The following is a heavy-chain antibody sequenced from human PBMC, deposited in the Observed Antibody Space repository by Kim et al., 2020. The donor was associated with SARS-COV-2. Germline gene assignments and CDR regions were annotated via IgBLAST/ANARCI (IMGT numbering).Heavy chain of an antibody. V-gene: IGHV3-7*03. D-gene: IGHD3-16*01. J-gene: IGHJ4*02. CDR3: ARGGGVAIFDY. CDR2: MSKDGSEK. CDR1: GFTFSSYW. Sequence: GGSLRLSCAVSGFTFSSYWMSWVRQAPGKGLELVAKMSKDGSEKYYVDSVTGRFTISRDNANNLVYLQMNNLRVEDTAMYYCARGGGVAIFDYWGQGSLV.